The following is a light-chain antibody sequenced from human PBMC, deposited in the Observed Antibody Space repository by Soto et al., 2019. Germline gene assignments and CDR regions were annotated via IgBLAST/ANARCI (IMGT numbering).Light chain of an antibody. CDR3: QQRSNWPPWT. CDR2: DAS. J-gene: IGKJ1*01. CDR1: QSVSSY. V-gene: IGKV3-11*01. Sequence: EIVLTQSPATLSFSPGERATLSCRASQSVSSYLAWYQQKPGQAPRLLIYDASNRATGIPARFSGSGSGTDFTLTISSLEPEDFAVYYCQQRSNWPPWTFGQATKVEIK.